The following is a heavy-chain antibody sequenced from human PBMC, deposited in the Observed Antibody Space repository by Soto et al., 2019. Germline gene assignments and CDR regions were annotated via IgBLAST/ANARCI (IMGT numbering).Heavy chain of an antibody. CDR2: IQKDGSNK. D-gene: IGHD5-18*01. V-gene: IGHV3-7*01. Sequence: EVQLVESGGTLVQPGGSLRLSCVASGFTFSNYWMSWVRQAPGKGLEWVANIQKDGSNKYYVDCVKGRFTISRDNAKNSLYLQMNGLRGEDTAVYYGAGLDTSMVRTPGYWGQGSLVTVSS. J-gene: IGHJ4*02. CDR3: AGLDTSMVRTPGY. CDR1: GFTFSNYW.